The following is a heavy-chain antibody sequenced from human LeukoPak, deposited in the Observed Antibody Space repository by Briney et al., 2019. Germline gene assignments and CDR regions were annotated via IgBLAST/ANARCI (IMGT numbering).Heavy chain of an antibody. CDR2: INPNSGGT. CDR3: ARVKGILAAAGVWFDP. D-gene: IGHD6-13*01. J-gene: IGHJ5*02. CDR1: GYTFTGYY. V-gene: IGHV1-2*02. Sequence: VASVKVSCKASGYTFTGYYMHWVRQAPGQGLEWMGWINPNSGGTNYAQKFQGRVTMTRDTSISTAYMELSRLRSDDTAVYYCARVKGILAAAGVWFDPWGQGTLVTVSS.